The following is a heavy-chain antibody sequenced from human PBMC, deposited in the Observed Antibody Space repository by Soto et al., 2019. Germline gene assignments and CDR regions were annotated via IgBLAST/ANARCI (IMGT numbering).Heavy chain of an antibody. V-gene: IGHV1-46*01. CDR1: GYTFTSYY. Sequence: ASVKVSCKASGYTFTSYYMRWVRQAPGQGLEWMGIINPSGGSTSYAQKFQGRVTMTRDTSTSTVYMELSSLRSEDTAVYYCARDLVTTDLDYWGQGTLVTVSS. CDR3: ARDLVTTDLDY. CDR2: INPSGGST. D-gene: IGHD4-17*01. J-gene: IGHJ4*02.